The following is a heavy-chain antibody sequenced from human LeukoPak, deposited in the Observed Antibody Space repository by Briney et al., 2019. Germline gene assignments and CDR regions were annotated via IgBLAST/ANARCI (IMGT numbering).Heavy chain of an antibody. Sequence: ASVKVSCKASGYTFTSYYMHWVRQAPGPGLEWMGIINPSVGITSYAQKFQGRVTTTRDTSTSTVYMELSSLRSEDTAVYYCARGESHYYDSRGSLGYWGQGTLVTVSS. V-gene: IGHV1-46*01. D-gene: IGHD3-22*01. CDR1: GYTFTSYY. CDR2: INPSVGIT. J-gene: IGHJ4*02. CDR3: ARGESHYYDSRGSLGY.